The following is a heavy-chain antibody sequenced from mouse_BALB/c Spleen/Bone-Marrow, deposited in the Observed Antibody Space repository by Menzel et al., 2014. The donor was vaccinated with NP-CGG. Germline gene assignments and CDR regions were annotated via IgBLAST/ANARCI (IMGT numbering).Heavy chain of an antibody. CDR2: INPGSGSS. V-gene: IGHV1-54*01. CDR1: GYAFXNYL. D-gene: IGHD2-2*01. Sequence: QVQLQQSGAELVRPGTPVKVSCKASGYAFXNYLIEWVKQRPGQGLEWIGVINPGSGSSNYNENFKGKATLTADRSSSTAYMLLSSLTSDDSAVYFCARSRGYDVGPFAFWGQGTLVTVSA. CDR3: ARSRGYDVGPFAF. J-gene: IGHJ3*01.